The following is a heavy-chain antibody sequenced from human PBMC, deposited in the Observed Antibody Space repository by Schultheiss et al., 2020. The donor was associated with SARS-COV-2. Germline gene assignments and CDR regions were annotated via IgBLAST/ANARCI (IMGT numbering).Heavy chain of an antibody. CDR3: ARPGTMVRGVIGLGYYYYYGMDV. D-gene: IGHD3-10*01. CDR1: GYSFTTYW. J-gene: IGHJ6*02. Sequence: GESLKISCKGSGYSFTTYWIGWVRQMPGKGLEWMGIIYPGDSYTNYSPSFQGHVTISADKSISTAYLQWSSLKASDTAMYYCARPGTMVRGVIGLGYYYYYGMDVWGQGTTVTVSS. CDR2: IYPGDSYT. V-gene: IGHV5-51*01.